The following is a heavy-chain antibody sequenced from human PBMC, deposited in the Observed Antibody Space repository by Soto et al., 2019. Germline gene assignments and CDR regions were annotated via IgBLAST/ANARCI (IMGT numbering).Heavy chain of an antibody. CDR2: MHPKESDT. CDR3: ERHKWRSGSYPIDY. D-gene: IGHD3-22*01. Sequence: GGSLKIHCKCSWYIFTNYFIMWVRQMAPKGVEGMGPMHPKESDTHYSPALQGHVTISPDKSKDTAYLQWSSLKASDTAIYYCERHKWRSGSYPIDYWGQGTLVTVSS. J-gene: IGHJ4*02. CDR1: WYIFTNYF. V-gene: IGHV5-10-1*01.